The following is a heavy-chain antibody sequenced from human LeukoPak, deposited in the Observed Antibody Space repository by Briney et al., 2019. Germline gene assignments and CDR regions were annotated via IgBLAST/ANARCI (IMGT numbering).Heavy chain of an antibody. D-gene: IGHD1-1*01. CDR2: IYYSGST. V-gene: IGHV4-61*01. CDR1: GGSVSSGSYY. CDR3: ARALDVGQGPKFDY. Sequence: SETLSLTCTVSGGSVSSGSYYWSWIRQPPGKGLEWIGYIYYSGSTNYNPSLKSRVTISVDTSKNQFSLKLSSVTAADTAVYYCARALDVGQGPKFDYWGQGTLVTVSS. J-gene: IGHJ4*02.